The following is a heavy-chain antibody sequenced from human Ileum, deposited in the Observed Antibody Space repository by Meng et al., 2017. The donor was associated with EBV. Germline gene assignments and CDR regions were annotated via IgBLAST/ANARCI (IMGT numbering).Heavy chain of an antibody. J-gene: IGHJ5*02. CDR2: INTYNGNT. D-gene: IGHD2-2*01. CDR1: GYDFTSHG. CDR3: GRDYCSSTACYFSKIDP. V-gene: IGHV1-18*01. Sequence: QVQLVKYGAEVKKPGASVKVSCKPSGYDFTSHGISWVRQAPGQGLEWMGWINTYNGNTKYAQNFQGRVTMTTDTSTSTAYMELRSLRSDDTAVYYCGRDYCSSTACYFSKIDPRGQGTLVTVSS.